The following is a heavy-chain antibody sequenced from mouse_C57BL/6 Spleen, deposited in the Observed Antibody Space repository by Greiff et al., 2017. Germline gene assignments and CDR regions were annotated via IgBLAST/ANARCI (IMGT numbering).Heavy chain of an antibody. V-gene: IGHV5-17*01. CDR2: ISSGSSNI. CDR1: GFTFSDYG. CDR3: ARRVGRDSMDY. Sequence: EVMLVESGGGLVKPGGSLKLSCAASGFTFSDYGMHWVGQAPEKGLEWVAYISSGSSNINYADTVKGRFTITRDNAKNTLFLQITSLRSEDTAMYYCARRVGRDSMDYWGQGTSVTVSS. D-gene: IGHD4-1*01. J-gene: IGHJ4*01.